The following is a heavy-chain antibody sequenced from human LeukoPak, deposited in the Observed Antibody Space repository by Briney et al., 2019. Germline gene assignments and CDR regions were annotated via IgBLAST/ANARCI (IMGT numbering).Heavy chain of an antibody. V-gene: IGHV4-39*01. D-gene: IGHD6-13*01. Sequence: SETLSLTCTVSGGSISSSSYYWGWIRQPPGKGLEWIGSIYYSGSTYYNPSLKSRVTISVDTSKNQFSLKLSSVTAADTAVYYCARHSSNRWFDPWGQGTLVTVSS. CDR1: GGSISSSSYY. J-gene: IGHJ5*02. CDR2: IYYSGST. CDR3: ARHSSNRWFDP.